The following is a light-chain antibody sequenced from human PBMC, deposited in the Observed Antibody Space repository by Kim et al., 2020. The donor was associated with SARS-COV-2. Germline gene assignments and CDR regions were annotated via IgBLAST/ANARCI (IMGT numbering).Light chain of an antibody. CDR3: QHYSRFPYT. J-gene: IGKJ2*01. CDR1: QMIDTW. V-gene: IGKV1-5*03. CDR2: LAS. Sequence: DIQMTQSPSTLSASIGDRVTITCRARQMIDTWLAWYQQTPGKAPKLLIYLASTLENGVPPRFSGSGSGAEFTLTINSLQPDDFATYYCQHYSRFPYTFGQGTKLEI.